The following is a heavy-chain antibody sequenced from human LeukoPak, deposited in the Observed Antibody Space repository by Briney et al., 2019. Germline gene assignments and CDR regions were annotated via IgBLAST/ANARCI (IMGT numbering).Heavy chain of an antibody. D-gene: IGHD5-18*01. CDR2: ISSSSGTI. CDR1: GFIFSNYN. Sequence: GGSLRLSCAASGFIFSNYNMSWVRQTPGKGLEWLSYISSSSGTIYYADSVKLRFTIPGDNAKNSLNLQMNSLRAEDTAVYYCARALGYSCGYAVDYWGQGTLVTVSS. J-gene: IGHJ4*02. CDR3: ARALGYSCGYAVDY. V-gene: IGHV3-48*01.